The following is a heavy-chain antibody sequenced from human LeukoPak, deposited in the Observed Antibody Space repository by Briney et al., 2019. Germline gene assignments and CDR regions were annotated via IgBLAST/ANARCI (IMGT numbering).Heavy chain of an antibody. CDR3: AREVVGANYYFDY. J-gene: IGHJ4*02. Sequence: SETLSLTCTVSGGSIGSYFWSWIRQPPGQGLEWIGYIYYSGSTNYNPSLKSRVTISLDTSKNQFSLKLSSVTAADTAVYYCAREVVGANYYFDYWGQGTLVTVSS. CDR1: GGSIGSYF. D-gene: IGHD2-15*01. CDR2: IYYSGST. V-gene: IGHV4-59*01.